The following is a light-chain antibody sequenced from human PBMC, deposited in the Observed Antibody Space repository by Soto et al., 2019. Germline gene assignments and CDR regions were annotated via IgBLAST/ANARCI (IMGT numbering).Light chain of an antibody. Sequence: EIVLTQSPGTLSLSPGERATLSCRASQSVSTSYLAWYQQKPGQAPRLLIYGASSRATGIPDRFSGSGSGTGFTLTISSLAPADFAVYYCQQFGCSPRTFGQGTKVEI. CDR1: QSVSTSY. V-gene: IGKV3-20*01. J-gene: IGKJ1*01. CDR3: QQFGCSPRT. CDR2: GAS.